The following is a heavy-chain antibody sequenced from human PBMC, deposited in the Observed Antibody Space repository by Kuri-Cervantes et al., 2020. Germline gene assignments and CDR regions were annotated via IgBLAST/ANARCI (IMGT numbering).Heavy chain of an antibody. CDR2: IVAGSGNT. Sequence: SVKVSCKASGFTLVNSAVQWVRQARGQRLEWIGWIVAGSGNTNYAQKFQERVTITRDMSTSTAYMELSSLRSEDTAVYYCARDGFGFYYDSSGYYLDYWGQGTLVTVSS. J-gene: IGHJ4*02. CDR1: GFTLVNSA. D-gene: IGHD3-22*01. CDR3: ARDGFGFYYDSSGYYLDY. V-gene: IGHV1-58*01.